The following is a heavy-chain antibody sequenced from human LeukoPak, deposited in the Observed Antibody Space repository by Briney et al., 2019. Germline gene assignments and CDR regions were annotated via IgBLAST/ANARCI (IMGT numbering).Heavy chain of an antibody. CDR3: ARDASYYYDSNQWQGDAFDI. CDR2: ISYDGSNK. CDR1: GFTFSSYA. Sequence: GRSLRLSCAASGFTFSSYAMHWVRQAPGKGLEWVAVISYDGSNKYYADSVKGRFTISRDNSKNTLYLQMNSLRAEDTAVYYCARDASYYYDSNQWQGDAFDIWGQGTMVTVSS. J-gene: IGHJ3*02. D-gene: IGHD3-22*01. V-gene: IGHV3-30-3*01.